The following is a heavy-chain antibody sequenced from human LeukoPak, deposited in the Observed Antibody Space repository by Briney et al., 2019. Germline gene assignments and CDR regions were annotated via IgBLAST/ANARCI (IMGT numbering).Heavy chain of an antibody. Sequence: GGSLRLSCAASGFTFSSHGMNWVRQAPGKGLEWVSGISPSGSTIYYADSVKGRFTISRDNAKNSLYLQMNSLRAEDTAVYYCAKDGEYYYDSSGYYYGDYWGQGTLVTVSS. D-gene: IGHD3-22*01. CDR2: ISPSGSTI. CDR1: GFTFSSHG. V-gene: IGHV3-48*04. J-gene: IGHJ4*02. CDR3: AKDGEYYYDSSGYYYGDY.